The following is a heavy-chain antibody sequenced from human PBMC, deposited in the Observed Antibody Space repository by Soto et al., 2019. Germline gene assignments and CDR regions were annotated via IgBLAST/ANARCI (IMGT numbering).Heavy chain of an antibody. CDR1: GFTFSNFG. J-gene: IGHJ4*02. V-gene: IGHV3-21*01. CDR3: ARVFCRGDCYSPLDY. Sequence: GGSLRLSCVVSGFTFSNFGLNWVRQAPGKGLEWVSSISSSDKYIYYADSVKGRFTISRDNAKNSLSLQMNSLRADDTAVYYCARVFCRGDCYSPLDYWGQGTLVTVSS. CDR2: ISSSDKYI. D-gene: IGHD2-21*02.